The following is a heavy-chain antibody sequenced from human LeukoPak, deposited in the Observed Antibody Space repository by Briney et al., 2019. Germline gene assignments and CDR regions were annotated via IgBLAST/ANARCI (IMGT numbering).Heavy chain of an antibody. CDR2: ISSSSSYI. Sequence: PGGSLRLSCAASGFTFSSYSMNWVRQAPGKVLEWVSSISSSSSYIYYADSVKGRFTISRDNAKNSLYLQMNSLRAEDTAVDYCASGYISSWFTEYFQHWGQGTLVTVSS. V-gene: IGHV3-21*01. CDR1: GFTFSSYS. D-gene: IGHD6-13*01. CDR3: ASGYISSWFTEYFQH. J-gene: IGHJ1*01.